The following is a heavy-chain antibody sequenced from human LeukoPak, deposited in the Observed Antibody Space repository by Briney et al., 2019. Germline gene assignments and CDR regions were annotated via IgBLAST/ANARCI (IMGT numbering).Heavy chain of an antibody. J-gene: IGHJ3*02. CDR3: ARESHKGSYSAFDI. D-gene: IGHD1-26*01. V-gene: IGHV3-33*01. CDR1: GFTFSSYS. Sequence: GGSLRLSCAASGFTFSSYSMHWVRQAPGKGLGWVAVIWYDGSNKYYADSVKGRFTISRDNSKNTLYLQMNSLRAEDTAVYYCARESHKGSYSAFDIWGQGTMVTVSS. CDR2: IWYDGSNK.